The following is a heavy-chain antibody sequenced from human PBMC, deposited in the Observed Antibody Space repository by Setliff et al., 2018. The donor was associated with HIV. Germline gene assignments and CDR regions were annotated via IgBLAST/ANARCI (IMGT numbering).Heavy chain of an antibody. Sequence: SETLSLTCAVYGGSFSGYFWSWVRQSPGKGLEWIGEINHNRKTNYNPSLKSRVTISIDRSKNQFSLKLNSVIAADTAVYYCTRARDHYDSGTYYRPLYFFDSWGQGTLVTVSS. V-gene: IGHV4-34*01. CDR1: GGSFSGYF. J-gene: IGHJ4*02. CDR3: TRARDHYDSGTYYRPLYFFDS. D-gene: IGHD3-10*01. CDR2: INHNRKT.